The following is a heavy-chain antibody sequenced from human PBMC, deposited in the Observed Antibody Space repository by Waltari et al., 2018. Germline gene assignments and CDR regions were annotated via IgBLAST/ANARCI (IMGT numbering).Heavy chain of an antibody. CDR3: ATLGAYLGAFEV. CDR1: GFNVQDKY. D-gene: IGHD3-16*01. Sequence: GQLVGNGGGFVQSGGVLGTFRSAPGFNVQDKYMGWGRPAPGKGLEWVSVSYAGGGSDSADSVRGRFTISRDNSKNTLYLEMNALRPDDTAVYYCATLGAYLGAFEVWGRGTMVTVSS. CDR2: SYAGGGS. J-gene: IGHJ3*01. V-gene: IGHV3-53*02.